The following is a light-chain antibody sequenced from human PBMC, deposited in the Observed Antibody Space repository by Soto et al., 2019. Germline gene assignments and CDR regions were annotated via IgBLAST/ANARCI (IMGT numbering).Light chain of an antibody. CDR3: QKYNSALT. Sequence: DIQLTQSPSSLSASVGDTVTITCRASQSISSYLNWYQPQPGKAPKLLIYAASTLQSGVPSRLSGSGSGTDFTLPIRSLQPEDFATYFCQKYNSALTFGQGTRLEIK. CDR2: AAS. CDR1: QSISSY. V-gene: IGKV1-27*01. J-gene: IGKJ5*01.